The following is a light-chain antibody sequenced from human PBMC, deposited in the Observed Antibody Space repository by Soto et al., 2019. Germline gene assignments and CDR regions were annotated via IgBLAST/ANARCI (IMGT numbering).Light chain of an antibody. CDR1: QSVSSNY. CDR3: QHYGSSPPEFT. Sequence: EIVLTQSPGTLSLSPGERATLSCRASQSVSSNYLAWYQQRPGQAPRLLIFGASYRAAGIPDRFSGSGSGTDFIPTISRLEPEDFAVYYCQHYGSSPPEFTFGPGTKVDSK. CDR2: GAS. J-gene: IGKJ3*01. V-gene: IGKV3-20*01.